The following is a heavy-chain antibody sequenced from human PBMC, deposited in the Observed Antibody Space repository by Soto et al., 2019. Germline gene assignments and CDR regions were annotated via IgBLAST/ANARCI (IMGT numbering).Heavy chain of an antibody. D-gene: IGHD3-10*01. J-gene: IGHJ6*02. V-gene: IGHV4-61*08. CDR3: ARSPNYYYYGFHV. CDR1: GGSVSSGDYF. CDR2: IYYSGST. Sequence: EILSLTGTVSGGSVSSGDYFWSWLRQSPGKRLEWIAYIYYSGSTNYNPSLKSRATISVDTSKSQVSLTLTSMTAADAALYYCARSPNYYYYGFHVWRQGTAVTV.